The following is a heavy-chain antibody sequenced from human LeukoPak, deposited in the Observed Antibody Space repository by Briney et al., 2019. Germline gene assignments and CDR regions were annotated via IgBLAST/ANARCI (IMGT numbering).Heavy chain of an antibody. Sequence: SETLSLTCTVSGGSISSYYWSWIRQPPGKGLERIGYIYYSGSTNYNPSLKSRVTISVDTSKNQFSLKLSSVTAADTAVYYCARGASEVAAAGRGKGLGFDYWGQGTLVTVSP. J-gene: IGHJ4*02. CDR1: GGSISSYY. D-gene: IGHD6-13*01. V-gene: IGHV4-59*01. CDR2: IYYSGST. CDR3: ARGASEVAAAGRGKGLGFDY.